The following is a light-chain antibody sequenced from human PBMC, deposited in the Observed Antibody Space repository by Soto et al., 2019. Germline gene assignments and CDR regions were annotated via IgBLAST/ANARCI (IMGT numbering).Light chain of an antibody. V-gene: IGKV1-33*01. CDR3: QQYDTFPVT. J-gene: IGKJ5*01. CDR2: DAF. CDR1: QDINGY. Sequence: DIQMTQSPSSLSASVGDRVTITCQASQDINGYLSWYQQRPGKAPKLLIYDAFTLETGVPSRFSGSGSGTDFIFTISSLQPEDFATYYCQQYDTFPVTFGQGTRLEIK.